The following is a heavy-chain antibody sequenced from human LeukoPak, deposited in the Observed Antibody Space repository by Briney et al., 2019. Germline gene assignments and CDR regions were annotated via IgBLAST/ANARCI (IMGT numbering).Heavy chain of an antibody. CDR2: ISYDGSNK. J-gene: IGHJ4*02. D-gene: IGHD3-9*01. CDR3: ARGPHNYDILTGYYYY. V-gene: IGHV3-30*04. CDR1: GFTFSSYA. Sequence: GGSLRLSCAASGFTFSSYAMHWVRQAPGKGLEWVAVISYDGSNKYYADSVKGRFTISRDNSKNTLYLQMNSLSAEDTAVYYCARGPHNYDILTGYYYYWGQGTLVTVSS.